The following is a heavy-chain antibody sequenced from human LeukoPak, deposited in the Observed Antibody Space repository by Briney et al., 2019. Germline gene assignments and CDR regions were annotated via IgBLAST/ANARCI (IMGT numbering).Heavy chain of an antibody. CDR3: ARGYYYYGMDV. Sequence: PGGSLRLSCADSEFTFSSYAMHWVRQAPGKGLEWVAVISYDGSNKYYADSVKGRFTISRDNSKNTLYLQMNSLRAEDTAVYYCARGYYYYGMDVWGQGTTVTVSS. CDR1: EFTFSSYA. V-gene: IGHV3-30-3*01. J-gene: IGHJ6*02. CDR2: ISYDGSNK.